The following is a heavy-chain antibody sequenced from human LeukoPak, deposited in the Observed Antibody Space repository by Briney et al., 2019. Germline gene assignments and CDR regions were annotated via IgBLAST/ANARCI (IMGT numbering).Heavy chain of an antibody. CDR1: GGSISSYY. D-gene: IGHD1-26*01. V-gene: IGHV4-39*07. Sequence: SETLSLTCTVSGGSISSYYWGWIRQPPGKGLEWIGSIYYSGSTYYNPSLKSRVTISVDTSKNQFSLKLSSVTAADTAVYYCAVSGSYDDWFDYWGQGTLVTVSS. CDR2: IYYSGST. CDR3: AVSGSYDDWFDY. J-gene: IGHJ4*02.